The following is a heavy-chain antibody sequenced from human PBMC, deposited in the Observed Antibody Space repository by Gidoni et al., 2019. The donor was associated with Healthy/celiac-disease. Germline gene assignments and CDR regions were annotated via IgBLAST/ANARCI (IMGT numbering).Heavy chain of an antibody. CDR1: GGSISSSSYY. CDR2: IYYSGST. V-gene: IGHV4-39*01. D-gene: IGHD2-8*01. CDR3: ARGVYCTNGVCQPYYYGMDV. Sequence: QLQLQESGPGLVKPSETLSLTCTVSGGSISSSSYYWGWIRQPPGKGLEWIGSIYYSGSTYYNPSLKSRFTISVDTSKNQFSLKLSSVTAADTAVYYCARGVYCTNGVCQPYYYGMDVWGQGTTVTVSS. J-gene: IGHJ6*02.